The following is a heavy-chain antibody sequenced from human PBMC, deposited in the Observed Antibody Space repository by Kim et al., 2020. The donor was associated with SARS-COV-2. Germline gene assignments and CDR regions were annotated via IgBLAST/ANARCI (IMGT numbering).Heavy chain of an antibody. D-gene: IGHD5-12*01. Sequence: GGSLRLSCAASGFTFSSYAMHWVRQAPGKGLEWVAVISYDGSNKYYADSVKGRFTISRDNSKNTLYLQMNSLRAEDTAVYYCARAGPGVEMATMRGWGGVYYFDYWGQGTLVTVSS. CDR1: GFTFSSYA. J-gene: IGHJ4*02. CDR2: ISYDGSNK. V-gene: IGHV3-30*04. CDR3: ARAGPGVEMATMRGWGGVYYFDY.